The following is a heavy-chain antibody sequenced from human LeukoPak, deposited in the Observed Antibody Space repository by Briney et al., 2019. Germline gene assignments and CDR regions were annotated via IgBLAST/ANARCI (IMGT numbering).Heavy chain of an antibody. Sequence: GGSLRLSCAASGFTFSSYAMSWVRQAPGKGLEWVSILSGDGARTYYADSVEGRFTISRDLSKNTLYLQMNSLKPEDTAVYYCTGDSDLQPRNGFDLWGQGTVATVSS. J-gene: IGHJ3*01. D-gene: IGHD1-14*01. CDR1: GFTFSSYA. CDR3: TGDSDLQPRNGFDL. V-gene: IGHV3-23*01. CDR2: LSGDGART.